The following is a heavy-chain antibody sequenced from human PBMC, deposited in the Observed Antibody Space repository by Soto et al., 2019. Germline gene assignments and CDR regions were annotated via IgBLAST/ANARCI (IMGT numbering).Heavy chain of an antibody. CDR3: ARNDYGDYDDALDI. D-gene: IGHD4-17*01. CDR1: GYTFTSYG. CDR2: ISAYNGNT. V-gene: IGHV1-18*01. J-gene: IGHJ3*02. Sequence: ASVKVSCKASGYTFTSYGITWVRQAPGQGLEWMGWISAYNGNTNYAQKLQGRVTTTTDTSTSTAYMELRSLRSDDTAVYYCARNDYGDYDDALDIWGQGTMVTVS.